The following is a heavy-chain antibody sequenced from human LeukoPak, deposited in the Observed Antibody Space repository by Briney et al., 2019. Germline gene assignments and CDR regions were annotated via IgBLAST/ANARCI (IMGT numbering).Heavy chain of an antibody. J-gene: IGHJ3*02. CDR2: INPNSGGT. CDR1: GYTFTGYY. V-gene: IGHV1-2*02. D-gene: IGHD4-17*01. Sequence: ASVTVSCKASGYTFTGYYMHWVRQAPGRGLEWMGWINPNSGGTNYAQKFQGRVTMTRDTSISTAYMELSRLRSDDTAVYYCARVRVTTVTIAQPRARDAFDIWGQGTMVTVSS. CDR3: ARVRVTTVTIAQPRARDAFDI.